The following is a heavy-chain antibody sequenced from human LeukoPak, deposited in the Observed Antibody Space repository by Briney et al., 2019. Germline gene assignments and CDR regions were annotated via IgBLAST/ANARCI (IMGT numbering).Heavy chain of an antibody. CDR3: ARDSSSSAKGMDV. D-gene: IGHD6-6*01. J-gene: IGHJ6*02. CDR2: IYTSGSA. CDR1: GVSISSYY. V-gene: IGHV4-4*07. Sequence: SETLSLTCTASGVSISSYYWSWIRQPAGKGLEWIGRIYTSGSANYNPSLKSRVTMSVDTSKNQFSLKLSSVTAADTAVYYCARDSSSSAKGMDVWGQGTTVTVSS.